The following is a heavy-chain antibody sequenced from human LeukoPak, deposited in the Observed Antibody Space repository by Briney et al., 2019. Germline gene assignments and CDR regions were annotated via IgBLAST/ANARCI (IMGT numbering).Heavy chain of an antibody. CDR2: INPNSGGT. CDR3: ARVRLYGGTDAFDI. J-gene: IGHJ3*02. V-gene: IGHV1-2*02. D-gene: IGHD2/OR15-2a*01. Sequence: ASVKVSCRASGYTFTFYYMHWLRHAPGQGLEWMGWINPNSGGTNYAQKFQGRVTMTRDTSISTAYMELSRLRSDDTAVYYCARVRLYGGTDAFDIWGQGTMVTVSS. CDR1: GYTFTFYY.